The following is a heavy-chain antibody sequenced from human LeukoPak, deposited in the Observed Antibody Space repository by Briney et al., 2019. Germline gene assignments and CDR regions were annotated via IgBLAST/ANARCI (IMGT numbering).Heavy chain of an antibody. CDR1: GFTFNTYA. V-gene: IGHV3-23*01. J-gene: IGHJ3*02. CDR3: AKGPNFWVTPIVFAI. D-gene: IGHD3-16*01. Sequence: GGSLRLSCAASGFTFNTYAMSWVRQAPGKGLEWVSGISGSGGSTYYADSVNGRFTISRDNSKNTLSLHMSSLRAEDAAVYYCAKGPNFWVTPIVFAIWGAGAMVTASS. CDR2: ISGSGGST.